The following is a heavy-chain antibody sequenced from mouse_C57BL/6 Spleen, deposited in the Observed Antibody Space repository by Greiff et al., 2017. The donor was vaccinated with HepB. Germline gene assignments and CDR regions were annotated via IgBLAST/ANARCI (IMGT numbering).Heavy chain of an antibody. CDR1: GFTFSDYG. V-gene: IGHV5-17*01. Sequence: EVHLVESGGGLVKPGGSLKLSCAASGFTFSDYGMHWVRQAPEKGLEWVAYISSGSSTIYYADTVKGRFTISRDNAKNTLFLQMTSLRSEDTAMYYCARGGGSAMDYWGQGTSVTVSS. D-gene: IGHD1-1*02. J-gene: IGHJ4*01. CDR3: ARGGGSAMDY. CDR2: ISSGSSTI.